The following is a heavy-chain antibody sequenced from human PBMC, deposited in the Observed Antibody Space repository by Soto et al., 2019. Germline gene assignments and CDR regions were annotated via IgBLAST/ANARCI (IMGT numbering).Heavy chain of an antibody. CDR2: IWYDGSLQ. CDR1: GFSFENYG. V-gene: IGHV3-33*06. D-gene: IGHD5-12*01. CDR3: ANLWGDGYNLGQDYNGMAV. J-gene: IGHJ6*02. Sequence: QVQMVESGGGVVQPGRSLRLSCAASGFSFENYGMHWVRQAPGRGLEWVAIIWYDGSLQYYAAAVKGRFTISRDNSKNTLYLEMNSRRAEDTAVYYCANLWGDGYNLGQDYNGMAVWGQGTTVIVSS.